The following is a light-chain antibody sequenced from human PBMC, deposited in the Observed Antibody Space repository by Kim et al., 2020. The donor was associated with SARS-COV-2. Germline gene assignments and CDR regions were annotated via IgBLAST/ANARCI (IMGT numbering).Light chain of an antibody. V-gene: IGKV1-33*01. CDR2: ESS. CDR1: HDITIF. CDR3: QQYDNLPIT. J-gene: IGKJ5*01. Sequence: GDTVTITCQASHDITIFLNWYQQFPGKAPKLLIYESSGLETGVPSRFSGSGSGTNFSFTISSLQPEDIATYYCQQYDNLPITFGQGTRL.